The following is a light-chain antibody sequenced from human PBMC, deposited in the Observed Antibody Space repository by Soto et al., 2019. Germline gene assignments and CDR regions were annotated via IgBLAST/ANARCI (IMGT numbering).Light chain of an antibody. J-gene: IGLJ1*01. CDR1: SSDVGGYNY. V-gene: IGLV2-14*01. CDR2: DVS. CDR3: SSYTSSSTYV. Sequence: QSALTQPASVSGSPGQSITISCTGTSSDVGGYNYVSWYQQHPGKAPKLMIYDVSNRPTGVSNRFSGSKSGNTASLAISGLQAEDEADYSCSSYTSSSTYVLGTGTKLTVL.